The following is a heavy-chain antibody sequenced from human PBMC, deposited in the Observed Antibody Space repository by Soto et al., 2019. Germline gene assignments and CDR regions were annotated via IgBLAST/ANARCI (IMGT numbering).Heavy chain of an antibody. D-gene: IGHD2-21*01. J-gene: IGHJ6*02. Sequence: ESLKISCKGSGYSFTSYWIGWVRQMPGKGLEWMGIIYPGDSDTRYSPSFQGQVTISADKSISTAYLQWSSLKASDTAMYYCARQNSGGYYYYGMDVWGQGTTVTVSS. CDR3: ARQNSGGYYYYGMDV. CDR1: GYSFTSYW. CDR2: IYPGDSDT. V-gene: IGHV5-51*01.